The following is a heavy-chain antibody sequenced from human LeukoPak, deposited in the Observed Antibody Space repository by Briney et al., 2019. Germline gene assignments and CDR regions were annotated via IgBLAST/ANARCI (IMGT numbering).Heavy chain of an antibody. CDR1: GYTFTGYY. CDR2: INPNSGGT. J-gene: IGHJ4*02. D-gene: IGHD3-22*01. V-gene: IGHV1-2*02. Sequence: ASVKVSCKASGYTFTGYYMHWVRQAPGQGLEWMGWINPNSGGTNYAQKFQGRVTMTRDTSISTAYMELSRLRSDDTAVYYCARVSGVVVVTLGYWGQGTLVTVSS. CDR3: ARVSGVVVVTLGY.